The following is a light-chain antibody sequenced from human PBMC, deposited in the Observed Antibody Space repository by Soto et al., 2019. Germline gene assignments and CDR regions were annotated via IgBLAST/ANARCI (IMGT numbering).Light chain of an antibody. CDR2: TAS. V-gene: IGKV1-5*03. J-gene: IGKJ1*01. Sequence: LXAXVGDIVTLACRXSQSITRLLAWYQQKPGKAPKLLISTASRLQHGVPSRFSGNGSETEFTITIDSLQPDDFATYYCQQYINYQWTFGQVTKV. CDR1: QSITRL. CDR3: QQYINYQWT.